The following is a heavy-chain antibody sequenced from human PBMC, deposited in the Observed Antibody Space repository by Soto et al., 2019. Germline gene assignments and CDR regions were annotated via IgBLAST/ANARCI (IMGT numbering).Heavy chain of an antibody. D-gene: IGHD3-22*01. CDR1: GFTFSKNA. V-gene: IGHV3-23*01. J-gene: IGHJ6*02. CDR3: AKSRQQLIGYYYYYGMDV. CDR2: ISGNAGST. Sequence: PGGSLRLSCAASGFTFSKNAMSWVRQAPGKGLEWVSSISGNAGSTYYADSVKGRLTISRDNSKNTLFLQMNSLRAEDTAVYYCAKSRQQLIGYYYYYGMDVWAKGPRSPSP.